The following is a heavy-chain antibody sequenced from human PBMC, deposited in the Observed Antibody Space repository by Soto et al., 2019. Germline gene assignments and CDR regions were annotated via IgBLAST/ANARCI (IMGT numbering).Heavy chain of an antibody. CDR1: GGAFSGHA. D-gene: IGHD3-22*01. Sequence: SVKVSFKASGGAFSGHAISWLRQAPGQGLEWMGQIIPFFKGTKYAQKFQGRVTITADDSTSTAYMDLSGLTSEDTAVYYCARDVPLNYYDSTYSYYALDVWGQGTTVTVS. CDR3: ARDVPLNYYDSTYSYYALDV. V-gene: IGHV1-69*13. J-gene: IGHJ6*02. CDR2: IIPFFKGT.